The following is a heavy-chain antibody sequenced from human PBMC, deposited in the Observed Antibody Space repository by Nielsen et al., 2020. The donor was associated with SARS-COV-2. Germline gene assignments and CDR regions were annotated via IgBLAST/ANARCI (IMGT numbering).Heavy chain of an antibody. CDR1: GYTFTTYA. CDR3: ARERGLVVGATIGDDGVDM. D-gene: IGHD1-26*01. V-gene: IGHV1-3*01. CDR2: INAANGNT. J-gene: IGHJ3*02. Sequence: ASVKVSCKASGYTFTTYAMHWVRQAPGQRLEWMGWINAANGNTKYSQKLQGRVTITRDTSASTAYMELSSLRSVDTAVYYCARERGLVVGATIGDDGVDMWGQGTMVTVSS.